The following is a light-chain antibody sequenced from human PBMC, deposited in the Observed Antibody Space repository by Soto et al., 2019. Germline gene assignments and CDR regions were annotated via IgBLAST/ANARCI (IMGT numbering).Light chain of an antibody. Sequence: QSGLTQPASVSGSPGQSVTISCTGTSSDVGGYDYVSWYQQHPGTAPKLMLYEVNNRPSGVSNRLSGSKSGNTASLIISGLHSEDEAAYYCSAYTTTSTLIFGTGTKVTVL. CDR3: SAYTTTSTLI. V-gene: IGLV2-14*01. J-gene: IGLJ1*01. CDR2: EVN. CDR1: SSDVGGYDY.